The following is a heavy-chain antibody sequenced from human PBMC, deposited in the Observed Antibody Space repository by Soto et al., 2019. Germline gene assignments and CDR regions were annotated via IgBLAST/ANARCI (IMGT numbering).Heavy chain of an antibody. CDR3: ARERPDGTRLDP. Sequence: PSETLSLTCTVSGGSISSGDYYWSWLRQPPGKGLEWIGYIYYSGNTYYSPSLKSRVTISVDTSKNQFSLKLSSVTAADTAVYYCARERPDGTRLDPWGQGTRVTVSS. J-gene: IGHJ5*02. CDR1: GGSISSGDYY. D-gene: IGHD2-2*01. V-gene: IGHV4-30-4*01. CDR2: IYYSGNT.